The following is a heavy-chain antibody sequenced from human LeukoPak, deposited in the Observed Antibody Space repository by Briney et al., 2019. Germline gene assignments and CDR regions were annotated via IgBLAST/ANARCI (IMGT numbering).Heavy chain of an antibody. CDR1: GFTFNTYG. J-gene: IGHJ6*02. CDR3: ATEAYYFGSGSLDV. D-gene: IGHD3-10*01. CDR2: IYSGGST. Sequence: GGSLRLSCAASGFTFNTYGMHWVRQAPGKGLEWVSVIYSGGSTYYADSVKGRFTISRDNSKNTLYLQMNSLRAEDTAVYYCATEAYYFGSGSLDVWGQGTTATVSS. V-gene: IGHV3-NL1*01.